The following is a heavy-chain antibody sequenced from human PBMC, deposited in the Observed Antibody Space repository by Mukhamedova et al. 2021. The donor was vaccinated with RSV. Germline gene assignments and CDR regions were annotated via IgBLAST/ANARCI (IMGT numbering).Heavy chain of an antibody. Sequence: GQAPGQGLEWMGWINTNTGNPTYAQGFTGRFVFSLDTSVSTAYLQISSLKAEDTAVYYCASACGDSSGSALDYWGQGTLVTVSS. D-gene: IGHD3-22*01. V-gene: IGHV7-4-1*02. CDR3: ASACGDSSGSALDY. J-gene: IGHJ4*02. CDR2: INTNTGNP.